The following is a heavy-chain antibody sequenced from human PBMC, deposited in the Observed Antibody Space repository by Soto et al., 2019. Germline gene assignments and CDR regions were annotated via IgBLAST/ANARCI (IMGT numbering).Heavy chain of an antibody. J-gene: IGHJ6*02. D-gene: IGHD4-17*01. CDR3: ARGYGDLYYYYYGMDV. CDR1: GFTFSSYA. V-gene: IGHV3-30-3*01. CDR2: ISYDGSNK. Sequence: GGSLRLSCAASGFTFSSYAMHWVRQAPGKGLEWVAVISYDGSNKYYADSVKGRFTISRDNPKNTLYLQMNSLRAEGTAVYYCARGYGDLYYYYYGMDVWGQGTTVTVSS.